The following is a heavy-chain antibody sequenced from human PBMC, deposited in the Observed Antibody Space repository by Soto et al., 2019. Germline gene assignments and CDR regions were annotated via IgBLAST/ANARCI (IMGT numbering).Heavy chain of an antibody. CDR3: ARVRFFVSSGYYPASGFDP. J-gene: IGHJ5*02. CDR2: TYYRSKWYN. V-gene: IGHV6-1*01. Sequence: SQTLSLTCAISGDSVSSNSAAWNWIRQSPSRGLEWLGRTYYRSKWYNDYAVSVKSRITISPDTSKNQFSLQLNSVTPEDTAVYSSARVRFFVSSGYYPASGFDPWGQALLVTVPA. D-gene: IGHD3-22*01. CDR1: GDSVSSNSAA.